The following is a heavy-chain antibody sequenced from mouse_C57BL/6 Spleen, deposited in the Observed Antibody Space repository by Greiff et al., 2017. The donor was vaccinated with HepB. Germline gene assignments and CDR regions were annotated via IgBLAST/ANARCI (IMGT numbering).Heavy chain of an antibody. Sequence: VQLVESGAELVRPGASVKLSCKASGYTFTDYYINWVKQRPGQGLEWIARIYPGSGNTYYNEKFKGKATLTAEKSSSTAYMQLSSLTSEDSAVYFCARGYYYGSFYAMDYWGQGTSVTVSS. CDR1: GYTFTDYY. D-gene: IGHD1-1*01. J-gene: IGHJ4*01. V-gene: IGHV1-76*01. CDR2: IYPGSGNT. CDR3: ARGYYYGSFYAMDY.